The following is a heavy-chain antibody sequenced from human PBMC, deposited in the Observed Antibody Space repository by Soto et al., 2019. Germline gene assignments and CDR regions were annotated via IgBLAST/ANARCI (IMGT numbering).Heavy chain of an antibody. J-gene: IGHJ2*01. CDR1: GGSISSGDYY. CDR2: IYYSGST. V-gene: IGHV4-30-4*01. Sequence: PSETLSLTCTVPGGSISSGDYYWSWIRQPPGKGLEWIGYIYYSGSTYYNPSLKSRVTISVDTSKNQFSLKLSSVTAADTAVYYCARTITMIVVVTGYFDLWGRGTLVTVSS. D-gene: IGHD3-22*01. CDR3: ARTITMIVVVTGYFDL.